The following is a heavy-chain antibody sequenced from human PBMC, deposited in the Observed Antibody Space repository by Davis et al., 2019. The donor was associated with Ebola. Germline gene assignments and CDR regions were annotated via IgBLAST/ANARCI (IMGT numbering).Heavy chain of an antibody. D-gene: IGHD6-19*01. J-gene: IGHJ4*02. CDR2: IYDQST. CDR1: GGSIISSNH. V-gene: IGHV3-53*05. Sequence: ETLSLTCAVSGGSIISSNHMSWVRQAPGKGLEWVSVIYDQSTAYADAVRGRFIISRDKSNNTLYLEMSSLRVDDTAVYYCATTQWLREFDNWGQGTLVTVSS. CDR3: ATTQWLREFDN.